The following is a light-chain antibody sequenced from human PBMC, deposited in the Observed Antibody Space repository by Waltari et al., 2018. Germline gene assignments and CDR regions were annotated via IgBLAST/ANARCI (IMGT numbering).Light chain of an antibody. CDR1: QSVSRT. CDR3: QHYVSLPAT. J-gene: IGKJ1*01. V-gene: IGKV3-20*01. CDR2: GAS. Sequence: EIVLTQSPGTLFLSPGEGATLSCRASQSVSRTLAWYQQKPGQAPRLLIYGASSRATGIPDRFSGSGSGTDFSLTISRLEPDDSAVYLCQHYVSLPATFGQGTKVEI.